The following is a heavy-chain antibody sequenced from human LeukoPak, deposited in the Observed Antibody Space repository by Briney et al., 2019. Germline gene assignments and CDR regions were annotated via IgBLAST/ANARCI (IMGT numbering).Heavy chain of an antibody. Sequence: GGSLRLSCAASGFTFSSYWMSWVRQAPGKGLEWVANIKQDGSEKYYVDSVKGRFTISGDNAKNSLYLQMNSLRAEDTAVYYCARDRARAVATYGWWGQGTLVTVSS. CDR2: IKQDGSEK. CDR3: ARDRARAVATYGW. CDR1: GFTFSSYW. J-gene: IGHJ4*02. V-gene: IGHV3-7*01. D-gene: IGHD5-12*01.